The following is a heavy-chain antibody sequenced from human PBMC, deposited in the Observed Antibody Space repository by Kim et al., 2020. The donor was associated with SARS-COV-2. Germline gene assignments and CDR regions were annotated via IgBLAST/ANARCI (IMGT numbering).Heavy chain of an antibody. CDR2: ISGSTVDT. CDR1: GFSFSSYA. J-gene: IGHJ4*02. CDR3: TKTGTGTWGFDY. D-gene: IGHD1-7*01. V-gene: IGHV3-23*01. Sequence: GGSLRLSCAASGFSFSSYAMTWVRQAPGQGLEWVSAISGSTVDTYYADSVKGRFLIPRDNSKNTLYLQMYNLGVEDTAVDFCTKTGTGTWGFDYWGQGTL.